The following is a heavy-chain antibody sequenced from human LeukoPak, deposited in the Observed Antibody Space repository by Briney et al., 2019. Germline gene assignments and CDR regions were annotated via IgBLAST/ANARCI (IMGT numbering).Heavy chain of an antibody. V-gene: IGHV1-2*02. CDR1: GYTFTGYY. Sequence: ASVTVSCKASGYTFTGYYMHWVRQAPGQGLEWMGWINPNSGGTNYAQKFQGRVTMTRDTSISTAYMELSRLRSDDTAVYYCARDKGGSGSYYAPFDYWGQGTLVTVSS. CDR2: INPNSGGT. CDR3: ARDKGGSGSYYAPFDY. D-gene: IGHD1-26*01. J-gene: IGHJ4*02.